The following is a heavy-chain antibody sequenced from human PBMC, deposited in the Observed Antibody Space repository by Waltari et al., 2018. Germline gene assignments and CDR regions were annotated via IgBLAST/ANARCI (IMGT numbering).Heavy chain of an antibody. V-gene: IGHV2-5*01. D-gene: IGHD2-2*01. CDR2: IYWNEDK. CDR3: ARTVVPAARAGIAARRGFYFQH. CDR1: VFSLSTSGVG. Sequence: QITLKESGPTLVKPTQTLTLPCTFSVFSLSTSGVGVGWIRQPPGKALEWLALIYWNEDKRYSPYLKSRLTITKETSKNQVVLTMTNMDTVDTATYYCARTVVPAARAGIAARRGFYFQHWGQGTLVTVSS. J-gene: IGHJ1*01.